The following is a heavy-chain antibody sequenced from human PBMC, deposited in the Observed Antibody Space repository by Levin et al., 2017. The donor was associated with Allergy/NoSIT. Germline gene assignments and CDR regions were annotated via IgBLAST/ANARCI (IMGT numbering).Heavy chain of an antibody. V-gene: IGHV3-33*01. J-gene: IGHJ6*02. CDR1: GFTFSSYG. Sequence: GESLKISCAASGFTFSSYGMHWVRQAPGKGLEWVAVIWYDGSNKYYADSVKGRFTISRDNSKNTLYLQMNSLRAEDTAVYYCARDKGYSSSGMDVWGQGTTVTVSS. CDR2: IWYDGSNK. D-gene: IGHD6-19*01. CDR3: ARDKGYSSSGMDV.